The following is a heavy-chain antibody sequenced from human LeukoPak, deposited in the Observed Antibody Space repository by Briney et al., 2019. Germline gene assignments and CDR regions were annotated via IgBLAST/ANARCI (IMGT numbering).Heavy chain of an antibody. Sequence: GGSLRLSCAASGFTFSSYWMNWVRQAPGKGLVWVSRIASDGSSTTYADSVKGRFSISRDNAKNTLYLQMNSLRVEDTAVYYCAKDSRPSSWYYYGMDVWGQGTTVTVSS. CDR3: AKDSRPSSWYYYGMDV. CDR2: IASDGSST. D-gene: IGHD6-13*01. V-gene: IGHV3-74*01. J-gene: IGHJ6*02. CDR1: GFTFSSYW.